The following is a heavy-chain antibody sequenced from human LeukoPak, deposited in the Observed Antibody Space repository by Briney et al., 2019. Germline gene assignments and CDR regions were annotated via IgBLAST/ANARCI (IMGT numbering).Heavy chain of an antibody. V-gene: IGHV3-48*03. CDR2: ISSSGSTI. CDR3: ARGVQLERLGFGKEGSAFDY. D-gene: IGHD1-1*01. Sequence: PGGSLRLSCAASGFTFSSYEMNWVRQAPGKGLEWVSYISSSGSTIYYADSVKGRFTISRDNAKNSLYLQMNSLRAEDTAVYYCARGVQLERLGFGKEGSAFDYWGQGTLVTVSS. CDR1: GFTFSSYE. J-gene: IGHJ4*02.